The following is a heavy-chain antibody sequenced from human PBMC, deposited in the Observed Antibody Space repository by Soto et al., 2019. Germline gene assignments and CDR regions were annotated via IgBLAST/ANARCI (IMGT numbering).Heavy chain of an antibody. CDR3: AKDELGATIDYYYYGMDV. D-gene: IGHD5-12*01. CDR2: ISYDGSNK. CDR1: GFTFSSYG. V-gene: IGHV3-30*18. Sequence: PGGSLRLSCAASGFTFSSYGMHWVRQAPGKGLEWVAVISYDGSNKYYADSVKGRFTISRDNSKNTLYLQMNSLRAEDTAVYYCAKDELGATIDYYYYGMDVWGQCTLVTVSS. J-gene: IGHJ6*01.